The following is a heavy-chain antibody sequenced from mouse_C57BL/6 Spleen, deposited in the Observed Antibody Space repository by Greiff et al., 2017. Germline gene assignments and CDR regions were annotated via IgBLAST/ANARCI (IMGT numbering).Heavy chain of an antibody. CDR3: ARYGAVTYAMDY. CDR2: ISAGGGYT. Sequence: EVKVEESGGGLVKPGGSLKLSCAASGFTFSSYAMPWVRQTPEQSLEWVATISAGGGYTYYPANFKGRITISRDTAKNNLYLQMSHLESEDTAMYYCARYGAVTYAMDYWGQGTSVTVSS. CDR1: GFTFSSYA. J-gene: IGHJ4*01. V-gene: IGHV5-4*03. D-gene: IGHD3-3*01.